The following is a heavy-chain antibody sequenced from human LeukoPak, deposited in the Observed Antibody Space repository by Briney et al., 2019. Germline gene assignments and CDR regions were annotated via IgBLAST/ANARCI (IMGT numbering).Heavy chain of an antibody. CDR2: ISARKGNT. D-gene: IGHD4-17*01. Sequence: ASVKVSCQISGYTFTNYAISWMRQAPGQELEWMGWISARKGNTNYTQKLQDRVTMTTDTSTSTAYMELRSLTSDDTAVCYCARGNDHGDCWIDYWGQGTLVTVSS. CDR1: GYTFTNYA. V-gene: IGHV1-18*01. J-gene: IGHJ4*02. CDR3: ARGNDHGDCWIDY.